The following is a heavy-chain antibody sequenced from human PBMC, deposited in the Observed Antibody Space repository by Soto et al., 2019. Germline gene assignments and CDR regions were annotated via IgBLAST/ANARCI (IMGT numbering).Heavy chain of an antibody. CDR2: IYYSGST. Sequence: SETLSLTCTVSGGSIISYYWSWIRQPPGKGLEWIGYIYYSGSTNYNPSLKSRVTISVDTSKNQFSLKLSSVTAADTAVYYCARERVTMVRGVIITQRTYYMDVWGKGTTVTVSS. J-gene: IGHJ6*03. D-gene: IGHD3-10*01. V-gene: IGHV4-59*01. CDR1: GGSIISYY. CDR3: ARERVTMVRGVIITQRTYYMDV.